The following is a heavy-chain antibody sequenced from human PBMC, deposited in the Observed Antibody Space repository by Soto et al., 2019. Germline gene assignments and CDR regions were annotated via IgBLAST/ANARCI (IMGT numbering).Heavy chain of an antibody. V-gene: IGHV3-30*18. CDR3: AKGHGDYSGYDMDV. D-gene: IGHD4-17*01. J-gene: IGHJ6*02. CDR2: ISNDGSNK. CDR1: GFTFSFYG. Sequence: QVQLVESGGGVVQPGRSLRLSCAASGFTFSFYGMHWVRQAPGKGLEWVAGISNDGSNKYYADSVKGRFTISRDDSKNTLYLQVNTLRAEDTAVYYCAKGHGDYSGYDMDVWGQGTTVTVSS.